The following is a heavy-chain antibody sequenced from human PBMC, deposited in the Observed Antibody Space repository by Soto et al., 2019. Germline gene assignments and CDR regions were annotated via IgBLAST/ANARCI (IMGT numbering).Heavy chain of an antibody. CDR1: GFTFGTSD. Sequence: GGSLRLSCAASGFTFGTSDMNWVRQAPGKGLEWVSSISGTSNYIYYVDSVKGRFTISRDNAKNSLYLQMNSLRAEDTAVYFCARDTSSSYNYYYGMDVWGQGTTVTVSS. V-gene: IGHV3-21*01. J-gene: IGHJ6*02. D-gene: IGHD2-2*01. CDR2: ISGTSNYI. CDR3: ARDTSSSYNYYYGMDV.